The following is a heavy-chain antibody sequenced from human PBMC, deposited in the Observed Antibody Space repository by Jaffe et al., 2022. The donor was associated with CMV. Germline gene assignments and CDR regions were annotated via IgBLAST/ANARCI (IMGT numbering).Heavy chain of an antibody. Sequence: QVQLVQSGAEVKKPGASVKISCKASGYIFTSYYMHWVRQAPGQGLEWVAIIKSGIITQYAPSFQGRVSVTRDTSTSTVYMDLSSLRSDDTAVYYCAREFPESYNFDYWGQGTLVTVSS. CDR2: IKSGIIT. D-gene: IGHD2-21*01. CDR3: AREFPESYNFDY. CDR1: GYIFTSYY. J-gene: IGHJ4*02. V-gene: IGHV1-46*01.